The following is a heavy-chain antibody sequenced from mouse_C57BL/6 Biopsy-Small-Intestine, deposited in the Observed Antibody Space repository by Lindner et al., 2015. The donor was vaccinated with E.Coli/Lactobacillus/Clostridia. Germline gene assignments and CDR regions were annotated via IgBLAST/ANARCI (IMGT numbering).Heavy chain of an antibody. J-gene: IGHJ4*01. Sequence: VQLQESGAELVRPGTSVKMSCKASGCTFTNYWIGWAKQRPGHGLEWIGDIYPGGGYTNYNEKFKGKATLTADKSSSTAYMQFSSLTSEDSAIYYCARTKQDAMDYWGQGTSVTVSS. V-gene: IGHV1-63*01. CDR2: IYPGGGYT. CDR1: GCTFTNYW. CDR3: ARTKQDAMDY.